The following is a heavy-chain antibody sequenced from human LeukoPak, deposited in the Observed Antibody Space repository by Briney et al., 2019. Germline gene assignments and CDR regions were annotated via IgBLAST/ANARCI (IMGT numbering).Heavy chain of an antibody. Sequence: GGSLRLSCAASGFTFDDYGMSWVRQAPGKGLEWVSGINWSGGSTGYADSVKGRFTISRDNAKNSLYLQMNSLRAEDTALYYCARDGFTIFGVVTYFDYWGQGTLVTVSS. CDR3: ARDGFTIFGVVTYFDY. V-gene: IGHV3-20*04. CDR2: INWSGGST. D-gene: IGHD3-3*01. J-gene: IGHJ4*02. CDR1: GFTFDDYG.